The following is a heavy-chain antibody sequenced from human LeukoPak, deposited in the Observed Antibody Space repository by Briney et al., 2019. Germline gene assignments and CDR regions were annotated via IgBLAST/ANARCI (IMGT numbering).Heavy chain of an antibody. V-gene: IGHV1-2*02. Sequence: GASVKLSCTASGYTFTAYYMSWVRQAPGQGLEWMGWINPNSGGTNYAQKCQGRVTMTRDTSISTAYMELSSLRSDDTAVYYCARGRNLDSWGQGTLVTVSS. CDR1: GYTFTAYY. CDR3: ARGRNLDS. J-gene: IGHJ5*01. CDR2: INPNSGGT.